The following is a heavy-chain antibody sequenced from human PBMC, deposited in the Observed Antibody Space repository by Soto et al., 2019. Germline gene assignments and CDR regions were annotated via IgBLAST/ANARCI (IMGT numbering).Heavy chain of an antibody. V-gene: IGHV4-34*02. CDR1: GGSFSGYS. Sequence: QVQLQQWGAGLLKPSETLSLTCAVNGGSFSGYSWTWIRQAPGKGLDWIGEVNYRGTTNYSPALKSRVTLSVDPSKNQFSPELRSVSAADTAVYYCAREGGSGWYYYDYWGHGTVVTVSS. CDR3: AREGGSGWYYYDY. CDR2: VNYRGTT. J-gene: IGHJ4*01. D-gene: IGHD6-19*01.